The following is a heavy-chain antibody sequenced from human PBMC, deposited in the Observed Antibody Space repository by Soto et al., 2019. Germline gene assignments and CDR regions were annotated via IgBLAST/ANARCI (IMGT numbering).Heavy chain of an antibody. Sequence: SETLSLTCGVSCYSLSSGYYWAWVRHPPGKGLEWIGSMNYRGKTYYNPSLKSRLTISLDASKNQVSLKVTSVTAADTAVYHCARSGDDDGSYIHYWGKGTLVTVS. V-gene: IGHV4-38-2*01. CDR3: ARSGDDDGSYIHY. CDR2: MNYRGKT. J-gene: IGHJ4*02. D-gene: IGHD4-17*01. CDR1: CYSLSSGYY.